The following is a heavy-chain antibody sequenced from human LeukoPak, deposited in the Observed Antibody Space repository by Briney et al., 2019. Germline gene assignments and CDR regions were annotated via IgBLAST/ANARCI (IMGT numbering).Heavy chain of an antibody. CDR3: ARGGDCTGGSCYSAHLDV. CDR2: IIPIFGTA. Sequence: SVKVSCKASGGTFSIYAISWVRQAPGQGLERMGGIIPIFGTANYAQKFQGRVTIIADESTSTAYMELSSLRSEDTALYYCARGGDCTGGSCYSAHLDVWGKGTTVTVSS. V-gene: IGHV1-69*13. CDR1: GGTFSIYA. D-gene: IGHD2-15*01. J-gene: IGHJ6*04.